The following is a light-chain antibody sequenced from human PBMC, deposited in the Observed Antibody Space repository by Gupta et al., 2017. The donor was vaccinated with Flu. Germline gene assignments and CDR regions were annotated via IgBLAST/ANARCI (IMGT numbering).Light chain of an antibody. J-gene: IGLJ2*01. CDR1: TGAVTSGHY. CDR2: DTS. Sequence: QAVVTQEPSLTVSPGGTVTLTCGSSTGAVTSGHYPYWFQQKPGQAPRTLIYDTSNKHSWTPARFSGSLLGGKAALTRSGAQPEDEAEYYCLLSYSGAQVVFGGGTKLTVL. V-gene: IGLV7-46*01. CDR3: LLSYSGAQVV.